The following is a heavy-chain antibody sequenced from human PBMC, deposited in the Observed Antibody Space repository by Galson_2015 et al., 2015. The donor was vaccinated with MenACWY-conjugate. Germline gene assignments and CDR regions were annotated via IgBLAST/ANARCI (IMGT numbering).Heavy chain of an antibody. Sequence: QSGAEVKKPGESLKISCTGYGYSFTSYWIGWVRQMPGKGLEWMGIIYPGDSDTRYSPSFQGQVTISADKSISTAYLQWSSLKASDTAIYFCARPATAHSSSVDSWGQGTLVTVSS. V-gene: IGHV5-51*01. D-gene: IGHD6-13*01. CDR3: ARPATAHSSSVDS. CDR1: GYSFTSYW. J-gene: IGHJ5*01. CDR2: IYPGDSDT.